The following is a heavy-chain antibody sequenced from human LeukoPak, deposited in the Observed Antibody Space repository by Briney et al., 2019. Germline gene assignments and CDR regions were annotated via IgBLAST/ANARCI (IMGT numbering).Heavy chain of an antibody. CDR1: GFPFSDDW. J-gene: IGHJ2*01. Sequence: GGSLRLSCAASGFPFSDDWMSWVRQAPGKGLEWVSAISGSGGSTYYADSVKGRFTISRDNSKNTLYLQMNSLRAEDTAVYYCAKKKGIAARPAHWYFDLWGRGTLVTVSS. V-gene: IGHV3-23*01. D-gene: IGHD6-6*01. CDR2: ISGSGGST. CDR3: AKKKGIAARPAHWYFDL.